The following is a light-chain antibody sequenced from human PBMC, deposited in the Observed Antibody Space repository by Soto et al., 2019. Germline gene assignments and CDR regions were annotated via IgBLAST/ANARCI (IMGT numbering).Light chain of an antibody. J-gene: IGKJ1*01. V-gene: IGKV1-5*01. Sequence: DIHMTQSPSTLSASVGDRVTITCRASQDINNWLAWYQQKPGNAPKFLIYDASTLESGVPSRFSGGGSGTEFTLTISSLQPDDSATYYCQQYYSRRTFGQGTKV. CDR1: QDINNW. CDR3: QQYYSRRT. CDR2: DAS.